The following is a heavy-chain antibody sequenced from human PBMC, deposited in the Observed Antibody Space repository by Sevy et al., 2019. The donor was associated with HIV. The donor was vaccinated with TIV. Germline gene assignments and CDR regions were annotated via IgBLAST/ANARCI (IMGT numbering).Heavy chain of an antibody. D-gene: IGHD1-20*01. Sequence: GGSLRLSCVASGFTLNSYAMSWVRQAPGKALEWISDISGTGGRTNYADSVVGRFTISRDNSKNTLYLQMNSLRAEDTAIYYCARDGYNSIPFDRWGQGTLVTVSS. CDR1: GFTLNSYA. V-gene: IGHV3-23*01. CDR2: ISGTGGRT. CDR3: ARDGYNSIPFDR. J-gene: IGHJ5*02.